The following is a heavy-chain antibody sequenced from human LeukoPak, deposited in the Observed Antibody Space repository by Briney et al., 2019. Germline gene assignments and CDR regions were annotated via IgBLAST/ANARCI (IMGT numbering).Heavy chain of an antibody. Sequence: GGSLRLSCAASGFTFSSYAMSWVRQAPGKGLEWVSAISGSGGSTHYADSVKGRFTISRDNSKNTLYLQMNSLRAEDTAVYYCAKFSQASMVRGRDPYYFDYWGQGTLVTVSS. CDR1: GFTFSSYA. J-gene: IGHJ4*02. V-gene: IGHV3-23*01. D-gene: IGHD3-10*01. CDR3: AKFSQASMVRGRDPYYFDY. CDR2: ISGSGGST.